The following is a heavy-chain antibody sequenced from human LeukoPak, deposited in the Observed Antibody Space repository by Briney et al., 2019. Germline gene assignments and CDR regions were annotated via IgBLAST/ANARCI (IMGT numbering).Heavy chain of an antibody. D-gene: IGHD3-10*01. CDR2: INPNSGGT. V-gene: IGHV1-2*02. CDR3: ATLDTGNYYGSGSYSAFDY. CDR1: GYTFTGYY. J-gene: IGHJ4*02. Sequence: GASVKVSCKASGYTFTGYYMHWVRQAPGQGLEWMGWINPNSGGTNYAQKFQGRVTMTRDTSISTAHMELSRLRSDDTAVYYCATLDTGNYYGSGSYSAFDYWGQGTLVTVSS.